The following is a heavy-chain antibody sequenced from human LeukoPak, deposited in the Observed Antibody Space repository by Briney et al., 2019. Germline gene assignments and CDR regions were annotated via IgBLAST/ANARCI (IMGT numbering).Heavy chain of an antibody. D-gene: IGHD2-2*01. CDR2: INHSGST. CDR1: GGSFSGYY. Sequence: PSETLSLTCAVYGGSFSGYYWSWIRQPPGKGLEWIGEINHSGSTNYNPSLKSRVTISVDTSKNQFSLKLSSVTAADTAVYYCARVVLGYCSSTNCYGGYYYYYGMDVWGQGTTVTVSS. V-gene: IGHV4-34*01. J-gene: IGHJ6*02. CDR3: ARVVLGYCSSTNCYGGYYYYYGMDV.